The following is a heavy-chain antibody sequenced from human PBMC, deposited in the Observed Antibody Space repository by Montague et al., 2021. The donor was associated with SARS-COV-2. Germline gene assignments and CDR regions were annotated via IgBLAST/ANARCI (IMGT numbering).Heavy chain of an antibody. Sequence: SLRLSCAASGFISSDYYMTWIRQAPGKGLEWVSHISGSGSKTYYADSVKGRFTISRDTANNSVYLQMNFLGAEDTAVYYCARDQGGYGTFDIWGQGTMVTVSS. CDR1: GFISSDYY. CDR2: ISGSGSKT. D-gene: IGHD5-12*01. CDR3: ARDQGGYGTFDI. V-gene: IGHV3-11*01. J-gene: IGHJ3*02.